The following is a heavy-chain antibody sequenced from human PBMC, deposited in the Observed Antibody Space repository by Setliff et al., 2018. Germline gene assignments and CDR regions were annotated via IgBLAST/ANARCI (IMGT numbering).Heavy chain of an antibody. CDR2: ISSSGSTI. V-gene: IGHV3-11*04. Sequence: GSLRLSCAASGFTFSDYYMSWIRQAPGKGLEWVSYISSSGSTIYYADSVKGRFTISRDNAKNSLYLQMNSLRAEDTAVYYCARAAGYSSSWYHYYYGAMGYWGQGTLVTVSS. CDR1: GFTFSDYY. J-gene: IGHJ4*02. CDR3: ARAAGYSSSWYHYYYGAMGY. D-gene: IGHD6-13*01.